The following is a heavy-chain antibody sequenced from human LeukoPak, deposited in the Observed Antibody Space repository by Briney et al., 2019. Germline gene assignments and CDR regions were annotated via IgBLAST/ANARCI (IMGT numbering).Heavy chain of an antibody. CDR2: ISAYNGNT. V-gene: IGHV1-18*01. J-gene: IGHJ4*02. CDR3: ARGLGSGTYYGY. D-gene: IGHD3-10*01. CDR1: GYTFTSYG. Sequence: ASVNVSCTASGYTFTSYGISWVRQAPGQGLEWMGWISAYNGNTNYAQKLQGRVTMTTDTSTSTVYMELSSLRSEDTAVYYCARGLGSGTYYGYWGQGTLVTVSS.